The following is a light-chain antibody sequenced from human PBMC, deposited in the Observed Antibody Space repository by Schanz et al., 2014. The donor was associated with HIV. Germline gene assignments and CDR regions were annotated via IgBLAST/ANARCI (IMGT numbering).Light chain of an antibody. V-gene: IGLV2-23*02. J-gene: IGLJ2*01. CDR1: SSDVGGYNY. CDR2: DVS. Sequence: QSVLTQPASVSGSPGQSITISCTGTSSDVGGYNYVSWYQQHPGKAPKLMIYDVSNRPSGVSNRFSGSKSGNTASLTISGLQAEDEADYYCCSYVGSTTVIFGGGTKLTVL. CDR3: CSYVGSTTVI.